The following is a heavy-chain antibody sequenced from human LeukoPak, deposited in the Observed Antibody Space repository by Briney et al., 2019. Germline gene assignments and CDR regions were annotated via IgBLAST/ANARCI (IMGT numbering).Heavy chain of an antibody. Sequence: PSETLSLTCTVSSASITSSPYFWGWIRQPPGKGLEWIGSIYHSGSTYYNPSLKSRVTISVDTSKNQFSLKLSSVTAADTAVYYCARVDSSGYPYYYYYYMDVWGKGTTVTVSS. J-gene: IGHJ6*03. CDR2: IYHSGST. D-gene: IGHD3-22*01. CDR1: SASITSSPYF. V-gene: IGHV4-39*07. CDR3: ARVDSSGYPYYYYYYMDV.